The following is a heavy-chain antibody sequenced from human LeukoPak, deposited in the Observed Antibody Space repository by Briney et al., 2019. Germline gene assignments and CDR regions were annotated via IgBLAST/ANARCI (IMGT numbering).Heavy chain of an antibody. J-gene: IGHJ5*02. CDR2: ISSSGSTI. V-gene: IGHV3-48*03. CDR3: VGARGGDYVGH. Sequence: PGGSLRLSCAASGFTFSSYEMNWVRQAPGKGLEWVSYISSSGSTIYYADSLKGRFTISRDNAKNSLYLQMNSLRAEDTAVYYCVGARGGDYVGHWGQGTLVTVSS. D-gene: IGHD4-17*01. CDR1: GFTFSSYE.